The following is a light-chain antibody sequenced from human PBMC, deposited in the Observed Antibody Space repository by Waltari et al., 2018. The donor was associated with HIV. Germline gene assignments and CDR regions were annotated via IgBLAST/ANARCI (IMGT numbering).Light chain of an antibody. V-gene: IGLV2-11*01. CDR2: DVT. CDR3: CSFAGGYFMV. Sequence: QSALTQPRSVSGSPGQSLTISCTGTSNNIGVYNYVSWYQHHPGKAPKLIIYDVTKRPSGVPDRFSGSKSGNTASLTISGLQAEDEADYFCCSFAGGYFMVFGGGTMLTVL. J-gene: IGLJ3*02. CDR1: SNNIGVYNY.